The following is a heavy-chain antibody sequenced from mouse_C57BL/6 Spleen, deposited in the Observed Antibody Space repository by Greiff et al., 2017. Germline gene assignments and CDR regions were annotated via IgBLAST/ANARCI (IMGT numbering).Heavy chain of an antibody. V-gene: IGHV1-64*01. CDR3: APTTVVAPHWYIDV. Sequence: QVQLQQPGAELVKPGASVKLSCKASCYTFTSYWMHWVKQRPGQGLEWIGMIHPNSGSTNYNEKFKSKATLTVVKSSRTAYMQLSSLTSEDASVYYCAPTTVVAPHWYIDVWGTETTGTVVS. J-gene: IGHJ1*03. D-gene: IGHD1-1*01. CDR1: CYTFTSYW. CDR2: IHPNSGST.